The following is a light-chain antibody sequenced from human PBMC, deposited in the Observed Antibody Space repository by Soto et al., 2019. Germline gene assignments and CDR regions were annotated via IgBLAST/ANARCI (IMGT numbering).Light chain of an antibody. Sequence: QSALTQPASVSGSPGQSITISCTGTSSDVGGYNYVSWYQQHPGKGPRLMIYEVSSRPSGVSNRFSGSKSGNTASLTISGLQPEDEADYYCSSYTSSSTLVFGGGTKVTVL. CDR1: SSDVGGYNY. V-gene: IGLV2-14*01. J-gene: IGLJ2*01. CDR3: SSYTSSSTLV. CDR2: EVS.